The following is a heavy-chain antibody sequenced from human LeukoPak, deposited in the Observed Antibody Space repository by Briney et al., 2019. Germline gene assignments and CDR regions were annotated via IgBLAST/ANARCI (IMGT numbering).Heavy chain of an antibody. CDR1: GFTFSSYA. D-gene: IGHD3-9*01. V-gene: IGHV3-23*01. CDR2: ISGSGGST. Sequence: GGSLRLSCAASGFTFSSYAMSWVRQAPGKGLEWVSAISGSGGSTYYAGSVKGRFTISRDNSKNTLYLQMNSLRAEDTAVYYCAKLLRYFDWLSISEPDYWGQGTLVTVSS. CDR3: AKLLRYFDWLSISEPDY. J-gene: IGHJ4*02.